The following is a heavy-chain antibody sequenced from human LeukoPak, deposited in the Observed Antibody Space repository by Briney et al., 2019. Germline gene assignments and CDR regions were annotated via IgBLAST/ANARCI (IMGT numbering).Heavy chain of an antibody. V-gene: IGHV3-48*03. CDR1: GFTFSRYE. CDR2: ISGRDSTI. Sequence: GGSLRLSCAASGFTFSRYEMNWVRQAPGKGLEWVSSISGRDSTIYYADSVKGRFTISRDNARNSLNLQMSSLRAEDTAIYYCARVGYDYVWGSYRNNWFDPWGQGTLVTVSS. J-gene: IGHJ5*02. CDR3: ARVGYDYVWGSYRNNWFDP. D-gene: IGHD3-16*02.